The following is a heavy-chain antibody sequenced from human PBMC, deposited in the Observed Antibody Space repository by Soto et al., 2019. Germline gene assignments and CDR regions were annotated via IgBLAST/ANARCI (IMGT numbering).Heavy chain of an antibody. CDR2: IYYSGST. D-gene: IGHD3-10*01. CDR3: ASYGSGSYYSRWFDP. V-gene: IGHV4-59*01. J-gene: IGHJ5*02. Sequence: SETLSLTCTVSGGSISSYYWSWIRQPPGRGLEWIGYIYYSGSTNYNPSLKSRVTISVDTSKNQFSLKLSSVTAADTAVYYCASYGSGSYYSRWFDPWGQGTLVTVSS. CDR1: GGSISSYY.